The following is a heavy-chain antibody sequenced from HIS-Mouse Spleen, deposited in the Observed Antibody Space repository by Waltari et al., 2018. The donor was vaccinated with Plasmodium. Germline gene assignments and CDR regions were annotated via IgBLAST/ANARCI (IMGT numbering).Heavy chain of an antibody. D-gene: IGHD6-13*01. Sequence: EVQLVASGGGLVQPGGSLRLSWCASGCTFGTYWMSWVRQAPGKGLEWGANRKQDGSEKYYVDSVKGRFTISRDNAKNSLYLQMNSLRAEDTAVYYCASSWYWYFDLWGRGTLVTVSS. V-gene: IGHV3-7*01. CDR1: GCTFGTYW. J-gene: IGHJ2*01. CDR2: RKQDGSEK. CDR3: ASSWYWYFDL.